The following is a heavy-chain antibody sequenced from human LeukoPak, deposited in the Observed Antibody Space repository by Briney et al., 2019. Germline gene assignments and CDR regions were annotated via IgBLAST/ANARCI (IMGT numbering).Heavy chain of an antibody. CDR1: GGSFSGYY. CDR3: ARGRRYCSSTSCYPPQPFGY. D-gene: IGHD2-2*01. V-gene: IGHV4-34*01. Sequence: SETLSLTCAVYGGSFSGYYWSWTRRPPGKGLEWIGEINHSGSTNYNPSLKSRVTISVDTSKNQFSLKLSSVTAADTAVYYCARGRRYCSSTSCYPPQPFGYWGQGTLVTVSS. CDR2: INHSGST. J-gene: IGHJ4*02.